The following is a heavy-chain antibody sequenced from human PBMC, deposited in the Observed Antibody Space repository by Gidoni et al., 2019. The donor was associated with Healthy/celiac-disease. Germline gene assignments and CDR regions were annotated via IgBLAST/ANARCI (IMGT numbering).Heavy chain of an antibody. CDR2: INAGNGNT. CDR3: ARGPRAVVVPAAMRGYYYYGMDV. J-gene: IGHJ6*02. CDR1: GYTFTSYA. D-gene: IGHD2-2*01. V-gene: IGHV1-3*01. Sequence: QVQLAQSGAEVMKPGASVKVSCKASGYTFTSYAMHSVRQAPGQRLEWMGWINAGNGNTKYSQKFQGRVTIARDTSAGTACMELSSLRSEDTAVYYCARGPRAVVVPAAMRGYYYYGMDVWGQGTTVTVAS.